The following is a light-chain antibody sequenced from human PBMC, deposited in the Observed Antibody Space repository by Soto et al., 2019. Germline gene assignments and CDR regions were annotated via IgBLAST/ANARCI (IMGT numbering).Light chain of an antibody. J-gene: IGKJ1*01. Sequence: EIVMTQSPATLSVSPGERATLSCRASQSVSTNVAWYQQKPRQGPRLLIYGASTRATGIPARFSGSGSGTDFTLTISSLQSEDFAIYYCQQYNIWPRAFGQGTKAEIK. V-gene: IGKV3-15*01. CDR2: GAS. CDR3: QQYNIWPRA. CDR1: QSVSTN.